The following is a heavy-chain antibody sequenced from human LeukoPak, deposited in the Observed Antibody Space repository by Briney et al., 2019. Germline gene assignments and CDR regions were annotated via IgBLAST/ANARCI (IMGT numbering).Heavy chain of an antibody. CDR2: ICGSGGST. Sequence: GGPLRLSCGACGFTFSSYAMSCVRQAPGEGREGVSDICGSGGSTCYADSVKGRFTISRDNSKNTLYLQMNSLRAEDTAVYYCPRYYYDSSGYYYHRPFDYWGQGTLVTVSS. CDR1: GFTFSSYA. CDR3: PRYYYDSSGYYYHRPFDY. V-gene: IGHV3-23*01. D-gene: IGHD3-22*01. J-gene: IGHJ4*02.